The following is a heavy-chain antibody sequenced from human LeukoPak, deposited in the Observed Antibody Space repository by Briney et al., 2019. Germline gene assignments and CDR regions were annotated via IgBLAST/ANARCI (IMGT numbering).Heavy chain of an antibody. CDR3: ARRRYNWNAIDY. D-gene: IGHD1-20*01. Sequence: GGSLRLSCAAPRFIFSGYGMHWVRQAPGKGLEWVAVIWYDGTEKYYGESVKGRFSISRDNSKNTLYLQMNSLRAEDTAVYYCARRRYNWNAIDYWGQGTLVTVSS. CDR2: IWYDGTEK. V-gene: IGHV3-33*01. J-gene: IGHJ4*02. CDR1: RFIFSGYG.